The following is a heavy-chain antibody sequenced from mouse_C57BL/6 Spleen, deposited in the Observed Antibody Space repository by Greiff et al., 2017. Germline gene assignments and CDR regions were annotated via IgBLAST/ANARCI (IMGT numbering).Heavy chain of an antibody. J-gene: IGHJ3*01. V-gene: IGHV5-9-1*02. CDR2: ISSGGDYI. CDR1: GFTFSSYA. CDR3: TRKGSKSWFAY. D-gene: IGHD1-1*01. Sequence: DVMLVESGEGLVKPGGSLKLSCAASGFTFSSYAMSWVRQTPEKRLEWVAYISSGGDYIYYADTVKGRFTISRDNARNTLYLQMSSLKSEDTAMYYCTRKGSKSWFAYWGQGTLVTVSA.